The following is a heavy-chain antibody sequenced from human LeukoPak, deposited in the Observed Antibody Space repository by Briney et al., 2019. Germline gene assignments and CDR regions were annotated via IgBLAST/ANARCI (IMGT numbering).Heavy chain of an antibody. Sequence: GGSLRLSCAASGFTVSSYGMTWVRLAPGKGLEWVSAFSATDGSAQYADSVKGRFTISRDNSKNTLYLQMNSLRAEDTAVYYCAKDLGYDILTGYELNYWGQGTLVTVSS. CDR3: AKDLGYDILTGYELNY. D-gene: IGHD3-9*01. V-gene: IGHV3-23*01. J-gene: IGHJ4*02. CDR1: GFTVSSYG. CDR2: FSATDGSA.